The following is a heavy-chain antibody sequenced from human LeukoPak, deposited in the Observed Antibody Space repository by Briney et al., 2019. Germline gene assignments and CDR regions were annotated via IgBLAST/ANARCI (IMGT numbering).Heavy chain of an antibody. Sequence: TGGSLRLXCVASQFTFKNYWMHWVRQAPGRGLVWLSYISPDGSSTRYADSVRGRFTISRDNAKNTLYLQMNSLRAEDTALYYCARAYTSSRHYYYYYMDVWGKGTTVTVSS. J-gene: IGHJ6*03. CDR1: QFTFKNYW. CDR2: ISPDGSST. V-gene: IGHV3-74*01. D-gene: IGHD6-13*01. CDR3: ARAYTSSRHYYYYYMDV.